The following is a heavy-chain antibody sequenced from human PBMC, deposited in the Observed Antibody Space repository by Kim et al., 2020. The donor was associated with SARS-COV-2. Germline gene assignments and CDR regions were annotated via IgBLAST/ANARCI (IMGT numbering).Heavy chain of an antibody. CDR2: INVDGTKN. Sequence: GGSLRLSCAGSGFSFINYCMRWVRQAPGKGLEWVANINVDGTKNYYGDSVKGRFTISRDKNKKALYLQMGNLRAEDTAVYYCARDDLWGQGTLVTVSS. CDR1: GFSFINYC. V-gene: IGHV3-7*01. CDR3: ARDDL. J-gene: IGHJ5*02.